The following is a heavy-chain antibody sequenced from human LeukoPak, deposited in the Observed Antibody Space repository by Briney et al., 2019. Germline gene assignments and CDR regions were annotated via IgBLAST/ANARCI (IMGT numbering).Heavy chain of an antibody. V-gene: IGHV3-23*01. D-gene: IGHD3-10*01. CDR3: AKDVGTSGNYSPSDY. CDR2: IRFSGEST. J-gene: IGHJ4*02. Sequence: GGSLRLSCAASGFTFGRHAMNWVRQAPGKGLEWVSAIRFSGESTYYADSVKGRFSISRDNSKNTLYLQMDSLRAEDTAVYYCAKDVGTSGNYSPSDYWGQGTLVTVSS. CDR1: GFTFGRHA.